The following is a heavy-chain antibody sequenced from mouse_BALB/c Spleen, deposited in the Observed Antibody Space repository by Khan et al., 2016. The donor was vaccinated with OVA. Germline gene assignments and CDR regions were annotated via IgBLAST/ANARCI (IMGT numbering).Heavy chain of an antibody. Sequence: QVQLKESGADLARPGASVKMSCTASGYTFTSYTMHWVQQRPGQGLEWIGYINPSSGYTKYNQKFKDKATLTADKSSSTAYMQMSSLTAEDSAVYYCARTHERWGQGTTLTVSA. CDR3: ARTHER. CDR1: GYTFTSYT. V-gene: IGHV1-4*01. CDR2: INPSSGYT. J-gene: IGHJ2*01.